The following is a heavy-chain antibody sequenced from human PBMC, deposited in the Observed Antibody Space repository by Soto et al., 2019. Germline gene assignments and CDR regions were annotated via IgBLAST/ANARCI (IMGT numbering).Heavy chain of an antibody. CDR2: INHSGST. CDR1: GGSFSGYY. Sequence: SETLSLTCAVYGGSFSGYYWSWIRQPPGKGLEWIGEINHSGSTNYNPSLKSRVTISVDTSKNQFSLKLSSVTAADTAVYYCASDTYYYDSSGSAEFDYWGQGTLVTVSS. J-gene: IGHJ4*02. D-gene: IGHD3-22*01. V-gene: IGHV4-34*01. CDR3: ASDTYYYDSSGSAEFDY.